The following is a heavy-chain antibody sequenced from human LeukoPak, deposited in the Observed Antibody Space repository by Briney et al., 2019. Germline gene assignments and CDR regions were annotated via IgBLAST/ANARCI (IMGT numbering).Heavy chain of an antibody. D-gene: IGHD3-10*01. CDR2: ISTSGST. J-gene: IGHJ4*02. CDR3: ARGGDRSFDY. CDR1: GGSISSYY. V-gene: IGHV4-4*07. Sequence: TSETLSLTCTVSGGSISSYYWSWIRQPAGKGLESIGHISTSGSTNYNPSLKSRVTISVDTSKNQFSLKLSSVTAADTAVYYCARGGDRSFDYWGQGTLVTVSS.